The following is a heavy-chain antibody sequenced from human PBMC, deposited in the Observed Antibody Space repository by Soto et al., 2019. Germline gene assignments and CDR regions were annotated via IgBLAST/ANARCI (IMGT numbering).Heavy chain of an antibody. Sequence: GGSLRLSCAASGFTFSNAWMNWIRQAPGKGLEWVGRIKSKTDGGTTDYAAPVKGRFTISRDDSKNTLYLQMNSLKTEDTAVYYCTTDLYSSSWYAGYYYYGMDVWGQGTTVTVSS. CDR1: GFTFSNAW. D-gene: IGHD6-13*01. CDR3: TTDLYSSSWYAGYYYYGMDV. J-gene: IGHJ6*02. CDR2: IKSKTDGGTT. V-gene: IGHV3-15*07.